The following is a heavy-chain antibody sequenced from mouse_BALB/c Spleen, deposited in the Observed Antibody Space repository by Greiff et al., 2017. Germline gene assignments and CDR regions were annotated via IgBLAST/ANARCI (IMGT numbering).Heavy chain of an antibody. J-gene: IGHJ2*01. V-gene: IGHV1-7*01. Sequence: VKLMESGAELAKPGASVKMSCKASGYTFTSYWMHWVKQRPGQGLEWIGYINPSTGYTEYNQKFKDKATLTADKSSSTAYMQLSSLTSEDSAVYYCARRGSVDYWGQGTTLTVSS. D-gene: IGHD1-1*02. CDR3: ARRGSVDY. CDR1: GYTFTSYW. CDR2: INPSTGYT.